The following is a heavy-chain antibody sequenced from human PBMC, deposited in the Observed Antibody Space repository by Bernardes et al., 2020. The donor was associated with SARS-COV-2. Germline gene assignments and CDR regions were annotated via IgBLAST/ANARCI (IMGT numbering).Heavy chain of an antibody. CDR3: TTSGYQPMNYYYYYYMDV. V-gene: IGHV3-15*01. D-gene: IGHD2-2*01. CDR1: GFTFSNAW. CDR2: IKSKTDGGTT. Sequence: GGSLRLSCAASGFTFSNAWMSWVRQAPGKGLEWVGRIKSKTDGGTTDYAAPVKGRFTISRDDSKNTLYLQMNSLKTEDTAVYYCTTSGYQPMNYYYYYYMDVWGKGTTVTVSS. J-gene: IGHJ6*03.